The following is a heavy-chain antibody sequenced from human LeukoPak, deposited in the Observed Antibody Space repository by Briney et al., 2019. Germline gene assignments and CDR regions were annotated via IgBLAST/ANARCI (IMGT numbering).Heavy chain of an antibody. CDR2: INPSGGST. D-gene: IGHD3-10*01. V-gene: IGHV1-46*01. CDR3: ARRWFGEYFDP. Sequence: ASVKVSCKASGYTFTRYYMHWVRQAPGQGLEWMGIINPSGGSTSYAQKFQGRVTMTTDTSTSTAYMELRSLRSDDTAVYYCARRWFGEYFDPWGQGTLVTVSS. J-gene: IGHJ5*02. CDR1: GYTFTRYY.